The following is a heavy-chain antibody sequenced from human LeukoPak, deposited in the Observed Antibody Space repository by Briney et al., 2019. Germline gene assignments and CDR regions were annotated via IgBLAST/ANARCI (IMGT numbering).Heavy chain of an antibody. D-gene: IGHD3-10*01. CDR2: ISYDGTNK. V-gene: IGHV3-30*03. CDR1: GFTFSSYG. CDR3: ARATRKSGSYYMDV. J-gene: IGHJ6*03. Sequence: GGSLRLSCAASGFTFSSYGMHWVRQAPGKGLEWVAVISYDGTNKYYADSVKGRFTISRDNSKNTLYLQMNSLRAEDTAVYYCARATRKSGSYYMDVWGKGTTVTVSS.